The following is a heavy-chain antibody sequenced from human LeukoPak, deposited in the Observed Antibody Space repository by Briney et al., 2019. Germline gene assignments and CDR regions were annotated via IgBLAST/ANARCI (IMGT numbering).Heavy chain of an antibody. CDR3: AKHGPTSYYYYYYMDV. V-gene: IGHV4-4*09. Sequence: SETLSLTCTVSGGSISSYYCSWIRQPPGGGLGWIGYIYTSGTTNYNPSLKSRVTISVDTSKSQRSLKLSSVTAADTAVYYCAKHGPTSYYYYYYMDVWGKGTTVTVSS. D-gene: IGHD1-1*01. CDR1: GGSISSYY. J-gene: IGHJ6*03. CDR2: IYTSGTT.